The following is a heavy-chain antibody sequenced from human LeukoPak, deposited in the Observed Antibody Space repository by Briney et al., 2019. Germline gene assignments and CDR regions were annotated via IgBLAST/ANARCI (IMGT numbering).Heavy chain of an antibody. D-gene: IGHD2-8*02. J-gene: IGHJ6*03. V-gene: IGHV3-74*01. CDR3: AVLAGGRYYYYYMDV. CDR2: INSDGSST. Sequence: GGSLRLFCAASGFTFSSYWMHWVRQAPGKGLVWVSRINSDGSSTSYADSVKGRFTISRDNAKNTLYLQMNSLRAEDTAVYYCAVLAGGRYYYYYMDVWGKGTTVTVSS. CDR1: GFTFSSYW.